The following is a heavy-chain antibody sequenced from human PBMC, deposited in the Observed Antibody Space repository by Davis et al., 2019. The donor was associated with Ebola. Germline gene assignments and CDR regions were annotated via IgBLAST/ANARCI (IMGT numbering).Heavy chain of an antibody. CDR2: ISYEGTNS. CDR1: GFTFSAYG. V-gene: IGHV3-30*18. J-gene: IGHJ4*02. D-gene: IGHD2-21*01. CDR3: AKGFWQSAYYFDS. Sequence: GGSLRLSCAASGFTFSAYGMHWVRQAPGKGLEWLAVISYEGTNSYYADSVKGRFTISRDNSKNTLYLQMSSLRSDDTAVYYCAKGFWQSAYYFDSWGQGTLV.